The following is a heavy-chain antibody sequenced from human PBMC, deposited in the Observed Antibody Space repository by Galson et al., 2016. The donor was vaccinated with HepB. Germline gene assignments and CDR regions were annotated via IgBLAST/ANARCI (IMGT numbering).Heavy chain of an antibody. CDR1: GFRFSSFG. CDR3: VREPVAPYGRFDY. V-gene: IGHV3-33*01. CDR2: IWLDGSDQ. J-gene: IGHJ4*02. Sequence: SLRLSCAASGFRFSSFGMHWVRQPPGKGLEWLAVIWLDGSDQYYGDSVKGRFTISRDNSNNTLYLQMSGLRAEDTAVYYCVREPVAPYGRFDYWGQGILVTVSS. D-gene: IGHD3-10*01.